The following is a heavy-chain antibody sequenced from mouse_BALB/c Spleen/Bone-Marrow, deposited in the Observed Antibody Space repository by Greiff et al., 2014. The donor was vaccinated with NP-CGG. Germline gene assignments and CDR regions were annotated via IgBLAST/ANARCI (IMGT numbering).Heavy chain of an antibody. Sequence: EVQLVESGGGLVQPGGSLKLSCAASGFTFSSYGMSWVRQTPDKRLELVATINGNGGSTYYPDSVKGRFTISRDNAKNTLYLQMSSLKSEDTAMYYCARDGYYVFYAMDYWGQGTSVTVSS. J-gene: IGHJ4*01. D-gene: IGHD2-3*01. CDR3: ARDGYYVFYAMDY. CDR1: GFTFSSYG. CDR2: INGNGGST. V-gene: IGHV5-6-3*01.